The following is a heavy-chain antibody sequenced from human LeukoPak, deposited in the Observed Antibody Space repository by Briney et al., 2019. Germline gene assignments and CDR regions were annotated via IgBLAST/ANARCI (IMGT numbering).Heavy chain of an antibody. CDR1: GFSIKSYS. Sequence: GGSLRLSCAASGFSIKSYSMTWVRQAPGKGLECVATISSSGGYIYYADSVKGRFTISRDTVQNSLFLQLNSLRVEDTAVYNCARLRDTVTSASDYWGQGTLVTVSS. J-gene: IGHJ4*02. CDR2: ISSSGGYI. CDR3: ARLRDTVTSASDY. V-gene: IGHV3-21*01. D-gene: IGHD5-18*01.